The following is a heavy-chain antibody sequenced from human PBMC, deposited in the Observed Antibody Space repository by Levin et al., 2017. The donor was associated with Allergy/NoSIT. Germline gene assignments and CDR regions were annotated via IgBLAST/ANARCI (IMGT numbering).Heavy chain of an antibody. J-gene: IGHJ4*02. V-gene: IGHV4-30-2*05. CDR3: AGSISSYYPSGNYFDY. CDR2: IYYSGSSSYSGST. D-gene: IGHD3-10*01. CDR1: GASIRSGSYY. Sequence: SQTLSLTCTVSGASIRSGSYYWSWIRQHPGQGLEWIAYIYYSGSSSYSGSTYYSPSLKSRGSISVDTSENQFTLNLKSVTAADTAVYYCAGSISSYYPSGNYFDYWGQGTLVTFSS.